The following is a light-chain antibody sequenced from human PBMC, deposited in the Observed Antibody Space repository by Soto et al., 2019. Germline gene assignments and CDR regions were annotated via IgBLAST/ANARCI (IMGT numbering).Light chain of an antibody. J-gene: IGKJ5*01. V-gene: IGKV3-11*01. CDR3: QQRHMWPIT. CDR2: DAY. CDR1: ETVDSF. Sequence: EIVLTQSPATLSLSPGERAALSCSASETVDSFLAWYQQKPGQAPRLLIYDAYNRAPGIPPRFSGSGSGTDFTLTISSLEPEDSAVYYCQQRHMWPITFGQGTRLEIK.